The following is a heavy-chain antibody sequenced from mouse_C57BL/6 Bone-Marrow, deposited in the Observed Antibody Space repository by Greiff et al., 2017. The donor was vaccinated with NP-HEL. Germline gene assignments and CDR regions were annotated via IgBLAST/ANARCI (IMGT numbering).Heavy chain of an antibody. CDR2: IDPEDGET. CDR3: ARPQLGRHYAMDY. D-gene: IGHD4-1*02. CDR1: GFNIKDYY. J-gene: IGHJ4*01. V-gene: IGHV14-2*01. Sequence: EVQLQQSGAELVKPGASVKLSCTASGFNIKDYYMHWVKQRTEQGLEWIGRIDPEDGETKYAPKFQGKATITADTSSNTAYLQLSSLSSDDTAVFYCARPQLGRHYAMDYWGQGTSVTVSS.